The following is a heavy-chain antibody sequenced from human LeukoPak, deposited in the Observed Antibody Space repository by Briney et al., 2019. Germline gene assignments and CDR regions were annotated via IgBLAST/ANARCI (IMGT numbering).Heavy chain of an antibody. CDR1: GGSISSVSYY. CDR3: ARGGSGWNYYYYYMDV. V-gene: IGHV4-61*02. J-gene: IGHJ6*03. D-gene: IGHD6-19*01. Sequence: PSETLSLTCTVSGGSISSVSYYCSWIRQPAGKGLEWIGRIYTSGSTNYNPSLKSRVTISVATSKNPFSLKLSSVTAADTAVYYCARGGSGWNYYYYYMDVWGKGTTVTISS. CDR2: IYTSGST.